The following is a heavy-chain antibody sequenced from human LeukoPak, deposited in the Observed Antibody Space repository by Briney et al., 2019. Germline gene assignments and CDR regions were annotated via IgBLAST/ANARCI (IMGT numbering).Heavy chain of an antibody. CDR1: GYSISSGYY. Sequence: SETLSLTCTVSGYSISSGYYWGWIRQPPGKGLEWIGSIYHSGSTYYNPSLKSRVTISVDTSKNQFSLKLSSVTAADTAVYYCARDKRGYSSGGLDYWGQGTPVTVSS. V-gene: IGHV4-38-2*02. CDR2: IYHSGST. D-gene: IGHD6-19*01. CDR3: ARDKRGYSSGGLDY. J-gene: IGHJ4*02.